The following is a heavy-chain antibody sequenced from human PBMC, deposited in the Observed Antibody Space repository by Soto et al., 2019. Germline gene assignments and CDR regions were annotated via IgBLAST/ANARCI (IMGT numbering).Heavy chain of an antibody. J-gene: IGHJ4*02. CDR3: AGAVSDFDVRRYRTSYFDQ. V-gene: IGHV4-31*03. Sequence: SETLSLTCTVSGASVSTGVYYWTWIRQHPGKGLEWIGYIDNSGSTYHNPSLTGRVDISVDTSKNEFSLNLQSLTAADTAFYYCAGAVSDFDVRRYRTSYFDQWGQGILVTVSS. CDR2: IDNSGST. D-gene: IGHD3-10*02. CDR1: GASVSTGVYY.